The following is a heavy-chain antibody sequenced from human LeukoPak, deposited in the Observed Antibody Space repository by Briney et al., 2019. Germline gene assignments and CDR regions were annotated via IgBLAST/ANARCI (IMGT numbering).Heavy chain of an antibody. CDR3: ATRGVARNWFDP. V-gene: IGHV4-59*01. CDR1: GGSISSYD. Sequence: SETLSLTCTVSGGSISSYDWSWIRQPPGQGLEWIGYIYYRGSTNYNPSLKSRVTISVDTSKNQFSLKLSSVTAADTAVYYCATRGVARNWFDPWGQGTLVTISS. CDR2: IYYRGST. J-gene: IGHJ5*02.